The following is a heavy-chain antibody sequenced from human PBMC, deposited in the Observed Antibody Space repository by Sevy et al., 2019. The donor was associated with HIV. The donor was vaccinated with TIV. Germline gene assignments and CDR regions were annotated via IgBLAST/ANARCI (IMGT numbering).Heavy chain of an antibody. CDR3: ARGRIQLWLNYGMDV. V-gene: IGHV1-2*02. J-gene: IGHJ6*02. D-gene: IGHD5-18*01. CDR2: INPNSGGT. Sequence: ASVKVSCKASGYTFTGYYMHWVRQAPGQGLEWMGWINPNSGGTNYAQKFQGRVTMTRDTSISTAYMELSRLRSDDTAVYYCARGRIQLWLNYGMDVWGQGTTVTVSS. CDR1: GYTFTGYY.